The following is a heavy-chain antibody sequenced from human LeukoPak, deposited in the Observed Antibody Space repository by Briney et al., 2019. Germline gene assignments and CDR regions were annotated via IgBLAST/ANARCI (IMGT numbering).Heavy chain of an antibody. CDR2: TYYRSKWYN. Sequence: SQTLSLTCAISGDSVSSNSAAWNWIRQSPSRGLEWLGRTYYRSKWYNDYAVSVKSRITINPDTSKNQFSLQLNSVTPEDTAVYYCARNYYYDTSGHYSFDYWGQGTLVTVSS. D-gene: IGHD3-22*01. J-gene: IGHJ4*02. CDR3: ARNYYYDTSGHYSFDY. V-gene: IGHV6-1*01. CDR1: GDSVSSNSAA.